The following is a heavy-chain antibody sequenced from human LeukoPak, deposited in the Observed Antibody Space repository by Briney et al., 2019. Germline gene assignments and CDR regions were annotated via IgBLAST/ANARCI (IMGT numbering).Heavy chain of an antibody. V-gene: IGHV1-2*02. CDR1: GYIFHGYY. CDR3: ARDSGERGSGSYLIAY. CDR2: INPNSGGT. D-gene: IGHD3-10*01. J-gene: IGHJ4*02. Sequence: ASVKVSCKASGYIFHGYYMHWVRQAPGQGLEWMGWINPNSGGTNYAQKFQGRVTMTRDTSISTACMELSRLRSDDTAVYYCARDSGERGSGSYLIAYWGQGTLVTVSS.